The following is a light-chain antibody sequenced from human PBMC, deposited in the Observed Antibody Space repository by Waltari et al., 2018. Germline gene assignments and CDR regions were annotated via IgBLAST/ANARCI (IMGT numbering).Light chain of an antibody. CDR1: GSNLQNNY. Sequence: QSVLTQPPSASGTPGQRVTMSCSGGGSNLQNNYVMWYQQLPGTAPRLLVFRDNERPSGVPDRFSGSKSGTSASLAISGLRSEDEADYYCAVWDDRVSGWVFGGGTKLTVL. CDR2: RDN. J-gene: IGLJ3*02. CDR3: AVWDDRVSGWV. V-gene: IGLV1-47*01.